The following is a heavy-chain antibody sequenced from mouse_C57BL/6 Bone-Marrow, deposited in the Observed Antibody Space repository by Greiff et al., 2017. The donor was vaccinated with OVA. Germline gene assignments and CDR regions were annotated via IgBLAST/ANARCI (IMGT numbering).Heavy chain of an antibody. CDR3: ARMDWNYYAMDY. J-gene: IGHJ4*01. D-gene: IGHD4-1*01. V-gene: IGHV8-8*01. CDR1: GFSLSTFGMG. Sequence: QVTLKVSGPGILQPSQTLSLTCSFSGFSLSTFGMGVGWIRQPSGKGLEWLAHIWWDDDKYYNPALKSRLTISKDTSKNHVFLKIAKVDTDATATYYCARMDWNYYAMDYWGQGTSVTVSS. CDR2: IWWDDDK.